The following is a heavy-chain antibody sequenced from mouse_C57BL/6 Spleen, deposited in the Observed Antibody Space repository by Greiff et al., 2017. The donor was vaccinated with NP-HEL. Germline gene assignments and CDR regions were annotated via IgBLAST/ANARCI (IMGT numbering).Heavy chain of an antibody. V-gene: IGHV1-85*01. CDR2: IYPRDGST. Sequence: QVQLQQSGPELVKPGASVKLSCKASGYTFKSNDIHWVKQRPGQGLEWIGRIYPRDGSTKYNEKFKGKATLTVDTSSRTAYLQLHSLTSEHSAVSLGARHGYDGFPYRSFDVGGTGTTVTVSS. CDR1: GYTFKSND. J-gene: IGHJ1*03. D-gene: IGHD2-2*01. CDR3: ARHGYDGFPYRSFDV.